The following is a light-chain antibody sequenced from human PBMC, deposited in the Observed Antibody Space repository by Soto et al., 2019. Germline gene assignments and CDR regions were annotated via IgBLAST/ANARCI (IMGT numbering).Light chain of an antibody. CDR3: HQRSNWPPLT. CDR2: DVF. CDR1: QSVSNY. Sequence: EIVLTQSPAILSLSPGESAPLACRASQSVSNYLAWYQQKPGQAPRLLIYDVFTRATGIPARFRGSGSGTDFTLTISSLEPEDFAVYYCHQRSNWPPLTFGGGTKVDIK. J-gene: IGKJ4*01. V-gene: IGKV3-11*01.